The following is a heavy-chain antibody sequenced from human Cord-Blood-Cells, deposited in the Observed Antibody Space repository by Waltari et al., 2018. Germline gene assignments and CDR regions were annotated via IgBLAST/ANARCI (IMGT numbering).Heavy chain of an antibody. CDR2: IIPIFGTA. Sequence: QVQLVQSGAEVKKPGSSVKVSCKASGGTFSSYAISWVRQAPGQGLEWMGGIIPIFGTANYAQKFQGRVTITADESTSTAYMERSSLRAEDTAVYYCARSYPGYSSGWYWYFDLWGRGTLVTVSS. CDR3: ARSYPGYSSGWYWYFDL. CDR1: GGTFSSYA. J-gene: IGHJ2*01. D-gene: IGHD6-19*01. V-gene: IGHV1-69*01.